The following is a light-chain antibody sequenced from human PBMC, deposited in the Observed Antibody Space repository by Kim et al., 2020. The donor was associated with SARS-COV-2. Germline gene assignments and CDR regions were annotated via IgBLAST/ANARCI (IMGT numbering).Light chain of an antibody. V-gene: IGLV1-51*01. CDR1: SSNIGNNY. CDR2: DNN. J-gene: IGLJ3*02. Sequence: QSVLTQPPSVSAAPGQTVTISCSGSSSNIGNNYVAWYQHFPGTGPRVLIYDNNKRPSGTPDRFSGSKSGTSATLGITGLQTGDEADYYCGTWDSSLSAWVFGGGTKLTVL. CDR3: GTWDSSLSAWV.